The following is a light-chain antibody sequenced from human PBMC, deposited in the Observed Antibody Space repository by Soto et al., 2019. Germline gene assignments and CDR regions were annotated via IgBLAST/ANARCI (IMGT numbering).Light chain of an antibody. CDR3: QQYGNSPKT. CDR2: GAS. Sequence: EIVLTQSPDTLSLSPGERATLSCRASQSVSSRYFAWYQQKPGQAPRLLIYGASSRATGIPDRFSGSGSGTDFTLTISRLEPEDFAVYYCQQYGNSPKTFGQGTKLDIK. J-gene: IGKJ2*01. CDR1: QSVSSRY. V-gene: IGKV3-20*01.